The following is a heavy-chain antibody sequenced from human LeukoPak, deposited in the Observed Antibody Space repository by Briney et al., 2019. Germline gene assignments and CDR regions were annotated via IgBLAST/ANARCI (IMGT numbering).Heavy chain of an antibody. CDR3: TRTYYDILAGTNWFDP. V-gene: IGHV3-48*03. J-gene: IGHJ5*02. CDR1: RLTLSSYE. Sequence: GRSLRLSCVASRLTLSSYETNWVRHAPGKGLECISYIRSSGSTIHYTDSVKGRFTVSRDTAKNSLYLQMNSLRAEDTAVYYCTRTYYDILAGTNWFDPWGQGTLVTVSS. D-gene: IGHD3-9*01. CDR2: IRSSGSTI.